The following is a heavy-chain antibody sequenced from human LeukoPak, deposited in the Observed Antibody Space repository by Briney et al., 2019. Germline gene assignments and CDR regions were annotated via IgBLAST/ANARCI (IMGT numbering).Heavy chain of an antibody. CDR2: INPNTGGT. CDR1: GYTFTGYF. V-gene: IGHV1-2*02. D-gene: IGHD4/OR15-4a*01. J-gene: IGHJ4*02. CDR3: ASGDYGDPPLNY. Sequence: VKVSCKASGYTFTGYFVHWVRQAPGQGLQWMGWINPNTGGTNYAQKFQGRVTMTRDTSISTAYMELSRLRSDDTAVYYCASGDYGDPPLNYWGQGTLVTVSS.